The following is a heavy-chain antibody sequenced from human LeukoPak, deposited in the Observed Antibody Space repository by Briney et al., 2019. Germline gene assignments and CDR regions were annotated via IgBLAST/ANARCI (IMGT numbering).Heavy chain of an antibody. J-gene: IGHJ3*02. CDR2: IYYSGST. CDR3: ARLLVDPDNDAFDI. CDR1: GGSISSSSYY. D-gene: IGHD2-8*02. V-gene: IGHV4-39*01. Sequence: SETLSLTCTVSGGSISSSSYYWGWIRQPPGKGLEWIGSIYYSGSTYYNPSLKSRVTISVDTSKNQFSLKLSSVTAADTAVYYCARLLVDPDNDAFDIWGQGTMVTVSS.